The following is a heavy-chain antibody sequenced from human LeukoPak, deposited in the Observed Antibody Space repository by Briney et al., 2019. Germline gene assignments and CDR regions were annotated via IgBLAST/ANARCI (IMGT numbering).Heavy chain of an antibody. CDR1: GGSFSGYY. D-gene: IGHD2-15*01. CDR2: INHSGST. V-gene: IGHV4-34*01. J-gene: IGHJ5*02. Sequence: SETLSLTCAVYGGSFSGYYWSWIRQPPGKGLEWIGEINHSGSTNYNPSLKSRVTISVDTSKNQFSLKLSSVTAADTAVYYCARRRLLLRFPNDPWGRGTLVTVSS. CDR3: ARRRLLLRFPNDP.